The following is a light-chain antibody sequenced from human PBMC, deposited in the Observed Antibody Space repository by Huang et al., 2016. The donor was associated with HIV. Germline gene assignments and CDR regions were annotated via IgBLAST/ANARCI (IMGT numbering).Light chain of an antibody. J-gene: IGKJ2*01. V-gene: IGKV1-6*01. CDR1: QDIRND. CDR3: LQDYNYPST. Sequence: AIQMTQSPSFVSASVGNRFTITCRASQDIRNDLGWYQHRPGEVPRLLIYAAFNLQSGVPSRFSGSGSGTDFTLTISDLWPEDFATYYCLQDYNYPSTFGLGTKLEL. CDR2: AAF.